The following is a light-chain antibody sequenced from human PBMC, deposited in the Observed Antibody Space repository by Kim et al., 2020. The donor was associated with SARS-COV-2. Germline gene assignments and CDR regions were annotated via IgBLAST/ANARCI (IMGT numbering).Light chain of an antibody. CDR2: RNN. Sequence: QSVLTQPPSASGTPGQRVTISCSGSSSNIGTNYVYWSQHLPGTPPKILIYRNNQRPSGVPDRFSGSKSDTSASLAISGLRSEDEADYYCAAWEDSLIGVVFGGGTQLTIL. CDR3: AAWEDSLIGVV. J-gene: IGLJ2*01. CDR1: SSNIGTNY. V-gene: IGLV1-47*01.